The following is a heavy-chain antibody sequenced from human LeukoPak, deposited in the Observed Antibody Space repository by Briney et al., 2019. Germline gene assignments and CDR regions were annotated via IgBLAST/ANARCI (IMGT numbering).Heavy chain of an antibody. CDR2: ISSGGSYI. J-gene: IGHJ3*02. D-gene: IGHD3-16*02. Sequence: GGSLRLSCAGSGFTFSTYSMNWVRQAPGKGVEWVSYISSGGSYIYYADSVKRRFTISRDNAKNSLYLKMNSLRAEDTAVYDCARDLDDYVWGSYRGPDAFDIWGQGTMVTVSS. CDR3: ARDLDDYVWGSYRGPDAFDI. V-gene: IGHV3-21*01. CDR1: GFTFSTYS.